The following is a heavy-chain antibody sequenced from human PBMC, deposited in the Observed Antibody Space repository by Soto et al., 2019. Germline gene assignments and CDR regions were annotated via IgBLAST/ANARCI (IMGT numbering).Heavy chain of an antibody. D-gene: IGHD6-6*01. Sequence: ASVKVSCKASGYTFTSYDINWVRQATGQGLEWMGWMNPNSGNTGYAQKFQGGVTMTRNTSISTAYMELSSLRSEDTAVYYCASSVAARPAGVDAFDIRGQGTMVTVSS. J-gene: IGHJ3*02. CDR3: ASSVAARPAGVDAFDI. CDR2: MNPNSGNT. V-gene: IGHV1-8*01. CDR1: GYTFTSYD.